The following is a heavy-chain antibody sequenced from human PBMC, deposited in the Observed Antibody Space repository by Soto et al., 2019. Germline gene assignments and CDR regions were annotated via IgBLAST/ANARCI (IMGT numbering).Heavy chain of an antibody. CDR2: IFYSGST. J-gene: IGHJ4*02. D-gene: IGHD1-1*01. CDR1: GGSINTADYY. CDR3: ARDTQLYYFDY. V-gene: IGHV4-30-4*01. Sequence: QVQLQESGPGLVKPSQTLSLTCTVSGGSINTADYYWSWIRQPPGKGLEWIGYIFYSGSTYYKPSLKSRISISLDKSKNQFSLKLSSVTAADTAVYYCARDTQLYYFDYWGQGILVTVSS.